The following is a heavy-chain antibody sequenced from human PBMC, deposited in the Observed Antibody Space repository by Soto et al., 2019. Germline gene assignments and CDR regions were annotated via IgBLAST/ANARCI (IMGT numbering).Heavy chain of an antibody. D-gene: IGHD3-22*01. CDR3: AKNPGYYYDSTGYHFDY. CDR1: GFTFSTYS. J-gene: IGHJ4*02. Sequence: GGSLRLSCAASGFTFSTYSMNWVRQAPGKGLEWVSSISSSSSYIYYADSVKGRFTISRDNAKNSLYLQMNSLRAEDTAVYYCAKNPGYYYDSTGYHFDYWGQGTLVTVSS. CDR2: ISSSSSYI. V-gene: IGHV3-21*04.